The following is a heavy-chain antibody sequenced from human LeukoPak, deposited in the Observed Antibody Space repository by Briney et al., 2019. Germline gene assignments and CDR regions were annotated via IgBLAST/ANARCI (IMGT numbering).Heavy chain of an antibody. Sequence: ASVKVSCKASGYTFTSYGISWVRQAPGQGPEWMGWISAYNGNTNYAQKLQGRVTMTTDTSTSTAYMELRSLRSDDTAVYYCASRGVVVPAAMSLNYYYGMDVWGQGTTVTVSS. CDR1: GYTFTSYG. J-gene: IGHJ6*02. V-gene: IGHV1-18*01. D-gene: IGHD2-2*01. CDR2: ISAYNGNT. CDR3: ASRGVVVPAAMSLNYYYGMDV.